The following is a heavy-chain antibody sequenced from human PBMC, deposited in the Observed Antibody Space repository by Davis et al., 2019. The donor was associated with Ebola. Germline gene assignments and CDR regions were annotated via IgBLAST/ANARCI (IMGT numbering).Heavy chain of an antibody. Sequence: GESLKISCAASGFTFSSYGMHWVRQAPGKGLEWVAVISYDGSSKCYTDSVKGRFTISRDNSKNTLYLQMSSLRAEDTAVYYCVKSSEMATIGDYWGQGTLVTVSS. J-gene: IGHJ4*02. CDR2: ISYDGSSK. D-gene: IGHD5-24*01. CDR1: GFTFSSYG. CDR3: VKSSEMATIGDY. V-gene: IGHV3-30*18.